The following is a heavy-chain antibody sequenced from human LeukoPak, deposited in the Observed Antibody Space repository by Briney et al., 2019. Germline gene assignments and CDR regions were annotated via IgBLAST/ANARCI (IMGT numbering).Heavy chain of an antibody. V-gene: IGHV3-9*01. CDR1: GFTFDDYA. J-gene: IGHJ4*02. CDR3: AKEAPSWRYFDY. Sequence: GRSLRLSCAASGFTFDDYAMHWVRQTPGKGLEGVSGISWNSGSIGYADSVKRRFTISRDNAKNSLYLQMNSLRAEDTALYYCAKEAPSWRYFDYWGQGTLVTVSS. CDR2: ISWNSGSI.